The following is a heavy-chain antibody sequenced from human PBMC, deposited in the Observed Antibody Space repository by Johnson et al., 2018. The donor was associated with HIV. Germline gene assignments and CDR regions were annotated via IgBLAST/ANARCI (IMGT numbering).Heavy chain of an antibody. Sequence: QVQLVESGGGLVQPGGSLRLSCAASGFTFSSYWMHWVRQAPGKGLVWVAVISYDGTSKYQADSVKGRFTISRDNSKNTLYLQMNSLRAEDTAVYYCASQVRGLRLGVDACDIWGQGTLVTVSS. CDR1: GFTFSSYW. CDR2: ISYDGTSK. CDR3: ASQVRGLRLGVDACDI. V-gene: IGHV3-30*03. D-gene: IGHD5-12*01. J-gene: IGHJ3*02.